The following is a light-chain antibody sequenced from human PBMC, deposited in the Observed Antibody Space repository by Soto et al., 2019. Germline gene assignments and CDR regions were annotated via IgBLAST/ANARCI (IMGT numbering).Light chain of an antibody. V-gene: IGKV1-5*03. CDR1: QSVSSW. Sequence: DIQMTQSPSTLSASVGDRVTITCRASQSVSSWLAWYQQKPGKAPKLLMYKASSLESGVPSGFSGSGSGTEFTLTISSLQPDDFATYYCQQYNSYSRTFGQGTKLEIK. CDR3: QQYNSYSRT. CDR2: KAS. J-gene: IGKJ2*01.